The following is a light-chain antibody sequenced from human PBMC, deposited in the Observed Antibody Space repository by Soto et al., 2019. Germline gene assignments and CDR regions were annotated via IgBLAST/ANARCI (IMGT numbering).Light chain of an antibody. Sequence: EIVMTQSPATLSVSPGERATLSCRASQSISTNLAWYQQRPGQAPRLLIYGASTRATDIPDRFSGSGSGTEFTLIFTSLQSEDCAVYYCQQYSTWPPKYTFGQGTKLEIK. J-gene: IGKJ2*01. CDR3: QQYSTWPPKYT. CDR2: GAS. V-gene: IGKV3-15*01. CDR1: QSISTN.